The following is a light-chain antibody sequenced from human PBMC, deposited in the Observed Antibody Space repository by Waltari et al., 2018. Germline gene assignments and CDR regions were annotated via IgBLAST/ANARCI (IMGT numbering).Light chain of an antibody. CDR2: GNT. CDR3: SSYVGSNIVV. V-gene: IGLV1-40*01. J-gene: IGLJ2*01. Sequence: QSVLTQPPSVSGAPGQRVTISCTGSSSNIGAGHDVNWYPQFPGTGPKLLLYGNTNRPSGVPARFSGSKSGNTASLTVSGLQAEDEADYSCSSYVGSNIVVFGGGTKLTVL. CDR1: SSNIGAGHD.